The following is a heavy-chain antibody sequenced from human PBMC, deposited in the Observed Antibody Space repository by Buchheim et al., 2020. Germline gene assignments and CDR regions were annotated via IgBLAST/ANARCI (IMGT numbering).Heavy chain of an antibody. Sequence: QVQLVQSGAEVKKPGASVKVSCKASGYTFTSYDINWVRQATGQGLEWMGWMNPNSGNTGYAQKFQGRVTMTRNTSISTAYMELSSLRSEDTAVYYCAREVVRPYYYGSGSSLYGMDVWGQGTT. J-gene: IGHJ6*02. CDR2: MNPNSGNT. V-gene: IGHV1-8*01. D-gene: IGHD3-10*01. CDR1: GYTFTSYD. CDR3: AREVVRPYYYGSGSSLYGMDV.